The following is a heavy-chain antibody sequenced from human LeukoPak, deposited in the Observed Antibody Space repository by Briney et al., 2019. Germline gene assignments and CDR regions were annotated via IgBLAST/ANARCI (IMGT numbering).Heavy chain of an antibody. Sequence: SETLSLTCAVYGGSFSGYYWSWIRQPPGKGLEWIGEINHSGSTNYNPSLKSRVTISVDTSKSQFSLKLSSVTAADTAVYYCASTALLLWFGELLPNGMDVWGQGTTVTVSS. J-gene: IGHJ6*02. CDR3: ASTALLLWFGELLPNGMDV. V-gene: IGHV4-34*01. CDR2: INHSGST. CDR1: GGSFSGYY. D-gene: IGHD3-10*01.